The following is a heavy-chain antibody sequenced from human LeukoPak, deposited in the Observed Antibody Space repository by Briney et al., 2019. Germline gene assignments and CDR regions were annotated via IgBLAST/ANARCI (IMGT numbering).Heavy chain of an antibody. Sequence: ASVTVSCKASGYTFTGYYMHWVRQAPGQGLEWMGWINPNSGGTNYAQKFQGRVTMTRDTSISTAYMELSRLRSDDTAVYYCARERAAIQLRFLEWLSRDNWFDPWGQGTLVTVSS. J-gene: IGHJ5*02. D-gene: IGHD3-3*01. CDR2: INPNSGGT. V-gene: IGHV1-2*02. CDR3: ARERAAIQLRFLEWLSRDNWFDP. CDR1: GYTFTGYY.